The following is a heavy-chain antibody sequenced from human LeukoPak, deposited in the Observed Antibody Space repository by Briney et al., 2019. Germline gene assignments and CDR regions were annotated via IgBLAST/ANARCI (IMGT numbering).Heavy chain of an antibody. CDR1: GRPISSYY. V-gene: IGHV4-4*07. Sequence: SETLSLPCTVSGRPISSYYWSWIRKPAGKGLEWIGRIYTSGSTSYNPSLKSRVPMSVDTSKNQFSLKLSSVTAADTAVYYCARVPPYSSSSEDYWGQRTLVTVS. CDR3: ARVPPYSSSSEDY. D-gene: IGHD6-6*01. CDR2: IYTSGST. J-gene: IGHJ4*02.